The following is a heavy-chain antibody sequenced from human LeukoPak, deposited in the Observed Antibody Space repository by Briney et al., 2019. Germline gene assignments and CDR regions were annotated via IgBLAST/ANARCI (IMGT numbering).Heavy chain of an antibody. V-gene: IGHV3-21*01. D-gene: IGHD1-1*01. CDR1: GFTFSTYT. Sequence: GGSLRLSCAVSGFTFSTYTMNWVRQAPGKGLERVSSISSSSNYIYYADSVRGRFAISRDNAKNSLSLQMNSLRAEDTAVYYCARDRLLEDRDYNSYYYMDVWGIGTTVSVSS. CDR2: ISSSSNYI. J-gene: IGHJ6*03. CDR3: ARDRLLEDRDYNSYYYMDV.